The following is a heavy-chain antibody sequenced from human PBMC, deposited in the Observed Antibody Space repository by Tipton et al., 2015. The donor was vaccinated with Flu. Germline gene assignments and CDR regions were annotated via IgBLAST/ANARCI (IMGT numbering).Heavy chain of an antibody. J-gene: IGHJ4*02. D-gene: IGHD3-10*01. Sequence: TLSLTCSVSGGSFSSGSYYWTWIRRSAGNGLEWIGRIYTTGSTNYNPSLKSRVTLSVDTTENQFSLKLSSVTAADTAVYYCARSPSYSGSGNYPYYFDFWGQGTLVTVSS. CDR3: ARSPSYSGSGNYPYYFDF. V-gene: IGHV4-61*02. CDR1: GGSFSSGSYY. CDR2: IYTTGST.